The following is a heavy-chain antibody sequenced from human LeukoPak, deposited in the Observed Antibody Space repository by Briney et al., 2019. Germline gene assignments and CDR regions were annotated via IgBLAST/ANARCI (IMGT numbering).Heavy chain of an antibody. CDR2: IDPKSGAT. D-gene: IGHD5-18*01. CDR3: AKEGGYSYGNQFDY. V-gene: IGHV1-2*02. J-gene: IGHJ4*02. CDR1: GYTFSDYY. Sequence: RASVKVSCKTSGYTFSDYYIHWVRQALGQGLEWMGWIDPKSGATDYAQTFQDRVTMTRDTSSATNYMELLSLRSDDTAVYYCAKEGGYSYGNQFDYWGQGTLVTVSS.